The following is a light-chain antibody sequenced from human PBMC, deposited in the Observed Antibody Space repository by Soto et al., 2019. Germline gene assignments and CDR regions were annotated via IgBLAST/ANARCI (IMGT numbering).Light chain of an antibody. V-gene: IGLV2-14*01. Sequence: QSALTQPASVSGSPGQSITISCTGTSSDVGGYNYVSWYQQHPGKAPKLMIYDVSNRPSGVSNRFSGSKSGNTASLTISGLQAEDEADYYCSSYTSSGTRFFGTGTKVTVL. CDR2: DVS. CDR1: SSDVGGYNY. CDR3: SSYTSSGTRF. J-gene: IGLJ1*01.